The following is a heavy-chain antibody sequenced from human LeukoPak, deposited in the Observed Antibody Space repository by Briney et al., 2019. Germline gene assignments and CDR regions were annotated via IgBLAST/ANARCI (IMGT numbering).Heavy chain of an antibody. CDR3: VGDPGDY. CDR1: GFSFSTYW. V-gene: IGHV3-7*01. J-gene: IGHJ4*02. Sequence: GGSLRLSCTASGFSFSTYWMSWVRHAPGKGLEWVAHIKHDGAEKYYVDSVKGRFTISRDNAKNSLYLQMTTLRAGDTALYYCVGDPGDYWGQGTLVSVSS. CDR2: IKHDGAEK.